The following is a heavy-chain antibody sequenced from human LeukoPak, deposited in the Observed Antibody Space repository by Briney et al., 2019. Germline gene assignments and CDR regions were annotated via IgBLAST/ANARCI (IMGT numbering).Heavy chain of an antibody. CDR2: IYSGGST. J-gene: IGHJ6*02. D-gene: IGHD1-1*01. CDR1: GFTVSSNY. V-gene: IGHV3-53*01. Sequence: GGSLRLSCAASGFTVSSNYMSWVRQAPGKGLEWVSVIYSGGSTYYADSVKGRFTISRDNSKNTLYLQMNSLRAEDTAVYYCARGNWNFYYYYGMDVWGQGTTVTVSS. CDR3: ARGNWNFYYYYGMDV.